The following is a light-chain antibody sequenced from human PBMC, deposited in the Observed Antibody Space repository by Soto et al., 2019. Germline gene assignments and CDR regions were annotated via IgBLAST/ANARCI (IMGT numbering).Light chain of an antibody. V-gene: IGLV2-14*03. CDR2: DVT. Sequence: QSVLTQPASVSGSPGQSITISCTGTSSDIGGYNYVSWYQQHPGKAPKLIIYDVTNRPSGASNRFSGSKSGNTASLTISGLQAEDEADYYCNSYTSSSTPYVFGTGTKLTVL. CDR3: NSYTSSSTPYV. CDR1: SSDIGGYNY. J-gene: IGLJ1*01.